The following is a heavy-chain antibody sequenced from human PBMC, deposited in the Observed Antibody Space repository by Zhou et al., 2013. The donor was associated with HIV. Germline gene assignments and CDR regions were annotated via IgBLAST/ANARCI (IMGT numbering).Heavy chain of an antibody. V-gene: IGHV1-69*12. D-gene: IGHD4-17*01. Sequence: QVQLVQSGAEVKKPGSSVKVSCKASGGTFSSYAISWVRQAPGQGPEWMGGIIPIFGTANYAQKFQGRVTITADESTSTAYMELSSLRSEDTAVYYCASRGPPHRVTTPHRGYFQHWGQGTLVHRLL. CDR1: GGTFSSYA. J-gene: IGHJ1*01. CDR2: IIPIFGTA. CDR3: ASRGPPHRVTTPHRGYFQH.